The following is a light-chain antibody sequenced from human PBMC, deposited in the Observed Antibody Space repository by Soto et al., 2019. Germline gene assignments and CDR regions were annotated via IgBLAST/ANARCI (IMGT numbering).Light chain of an antibody. CDR2: DAS. CDR1: QSVSSN. V-gene: IGKV3-15*01. J-gene: IGKJ1*01. Sequence: EIVMTQSPVTLSVSPGERATLSCRASQSVSSNLAWYQQKPGQAPRLLIYDASTRATGIPARFSGSGSGTEFTLTISSLQSEDFAVYYCQQYNNWGKFGQGT. CDR3: QQYNNWGK.